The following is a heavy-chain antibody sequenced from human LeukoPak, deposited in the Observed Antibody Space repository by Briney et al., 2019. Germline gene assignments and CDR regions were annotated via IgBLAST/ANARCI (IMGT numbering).Heavy chain of an antibody. CDR2: IYHSGST. CDR1: GDSISSTNW. V-gene: IGHV4-4*02. J-gene: IGHJ6*02. Sequence: SETLSLTCAVSGDSISSTNWWSWVRQPPGKGLKWIGEIYHSGSTNYNPSLKSRVTISINKSKNQFSLELSSVTAADTAVYYCARLPGEYYYGMDVWGQGTTVTVSS. CDR3: ARLPGEYYYGMDV.